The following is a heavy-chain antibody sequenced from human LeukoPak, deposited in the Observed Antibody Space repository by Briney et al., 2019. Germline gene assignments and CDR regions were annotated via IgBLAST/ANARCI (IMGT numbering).Heavy chain of an antibody. CDR3: ARRNIEMDAFDI. J-gene: IGHJ3*02. D-gene: IGHD2/OR15-2a*01. V-gene: IGHV5-51*01. CDR2: IYPGDSDT. CDR1: GYSFTSYW. Sequence: GEPLKISGKGSGYSFTSYWIGWVRQMPGKGLEWMGIIYPGDSDTRYSPSFQGQVPISADKSTSTAHLQWSSLKASDTAMYYCARRNIEMDAFDIWGQGTMVTVSS.